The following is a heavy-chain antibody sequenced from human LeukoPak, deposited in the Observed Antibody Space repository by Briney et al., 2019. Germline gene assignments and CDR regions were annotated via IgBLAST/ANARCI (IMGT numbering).Heavy chain of an antibody. CDR3: ARNVVVPAAIRYRPGNYFDY. D-gene: IGHD2-2*02. CDR2: IYHSGST. V-gene: IGHV4-38-2*01. CDR1: GYSISSGYY. Sequence: SETLSLTCAVSGYSISSGYYGGWIRQPPGKGREWIGGIYHSGSTYYNPSLKSRVTISVDTSKNQFSLKLSSVTAADTAVYYCARNVVVPAAIRYRPGNYFDYWGQGTLVTVSS. J-gene: IGHJ4*02.